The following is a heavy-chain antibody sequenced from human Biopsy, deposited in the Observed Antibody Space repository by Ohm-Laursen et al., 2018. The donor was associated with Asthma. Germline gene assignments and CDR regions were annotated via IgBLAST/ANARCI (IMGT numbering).Heavy chain of an antibody. CDR2: IYYSGST. D-gene: IGHD3-3*01. Sequence: SDTLPLTCTVSGGSVSSGSYYWSWIRQPPGKGLEWIGYIYYSGSTNYNPSLKSRVTISVDTSKNQFSLKLSSVTAADTAVYYCARVTRITIFGVGGIQDYWGQGTLVTVSS. CDR3: ARVTRITIFGVGGIQDY. J-gene: IGHJ4*02. V-gene: IGHV4-61*01. CDR1: GGSVSSGSYY.